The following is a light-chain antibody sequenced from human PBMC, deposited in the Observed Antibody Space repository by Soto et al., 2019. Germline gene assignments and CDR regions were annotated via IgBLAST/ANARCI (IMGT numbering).Light chain of an antibody. CDR1: QSVGAF. V-gene: IGKV1-39*01. J-gene: IGKJ2*01. Sequence: DIQMTQSPSSLSASVGDRVTITCRASQSVGAFLSWFQQKPGKAPNLLLYAASTLQSGVPSRFSGSGSVEDFTLTISSVQPEDFATYSCQQTYSSPYSFGQGTKVEI. CDR3: QQTYSSPYS. CDR2: AAS.